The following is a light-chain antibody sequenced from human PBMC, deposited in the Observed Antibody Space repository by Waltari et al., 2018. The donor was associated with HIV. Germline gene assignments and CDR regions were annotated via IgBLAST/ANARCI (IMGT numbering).Light chain of an antibody. CDR1: QSVSSSY. Sequence: EIVLTQSPGTLSLSPGERATLSCRASQSVSSSYLAWYQQKPGQAPRLLIYGASSRATGIPDSVSGSGSGTDFTLTISRLEPEDFAVYYCQQYGSSQYTFGQGTKLEIK. J-gene: IGKJ2*01. V-gene: IGKV3-20*01. CDR3: QQYGSSQYT. CDR2: GAS.